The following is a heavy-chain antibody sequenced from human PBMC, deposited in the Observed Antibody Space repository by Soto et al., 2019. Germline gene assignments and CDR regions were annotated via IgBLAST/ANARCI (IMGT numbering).Heavy chain of an antibody. D-gene: IGHD3-22*01. V-gene: IGHV1-18*01. CDR2: ISAYNGNT. J-gene: IGHJ4*02. CDR1: GYTFTSYG. Sequence: QVQLVQSGAEVKKPGASVKVSCKASGYTFTSYGISWVRQAPGQGLEWKGWISAYNGNTNYAQKLQGRVTMTTDTSTSTAYMELRSLRSDDTAVYYCVRSGYYYDSSGYYYEFDYWGQGTLVTVSS. CDR3: VRSGYYYDSSGYYYEFDY.